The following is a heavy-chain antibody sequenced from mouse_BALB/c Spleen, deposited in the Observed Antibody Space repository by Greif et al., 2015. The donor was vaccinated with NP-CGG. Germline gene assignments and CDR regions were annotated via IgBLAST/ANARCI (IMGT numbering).Heavy chain of an antibody. CDR1: GYTFTSYV. J-gene: IGHJ2*01. CDR3: ASMANPTFDY. D-gene: IGHD1-1*02. CDR2: INPYNDGT. V-gene: IGHV1-14*01. Sequence: VQLKDSGPELVKPGASVKMSCKASGYTFTSYVMHWVKQKPGQGLEWIGYINPYNDGTKYNEKFKGKATLTSDKSSSTAYMELSSLTSEDSAVYYCASMANPTFDYWGQGTTLTVSS.